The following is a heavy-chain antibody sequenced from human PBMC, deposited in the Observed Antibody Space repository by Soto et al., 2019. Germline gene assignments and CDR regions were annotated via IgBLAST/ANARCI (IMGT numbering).Heavy chain of an antibody. CDR2: ISYDGSNK. D-gene: IGHD3-10*01. CDR1: GFTFSSYV. V-gene: IGHV3-30*18. CDR3: AKDLALLWFGDYFTDGMDV. J-gene: IGHJ6*02. Sequence: GGSLRLSCASSGFTFSSYVMHWVRQAPGKGLEWVVVISYDGSNKYYAESVKGRFTISRDNSKNTQYLQMNSMRAEDTSVYYCAKDLALLWFGDYFTDGMDVWGQGTTVTVS.